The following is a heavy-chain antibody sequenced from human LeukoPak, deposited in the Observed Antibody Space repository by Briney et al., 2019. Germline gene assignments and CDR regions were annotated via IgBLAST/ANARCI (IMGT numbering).Heavy chain of an antibody. CDR1: GGSISSYY. J-gene: IGHJ6*02. CDR2: IYYSGST. V-gene: IGHV4-59*01. Sequence: PSETLSLTCTVSGGSISSYYWSWIRQPPGKGLEWIGYIYYSGSTNYNPSLKSRVTISVDTSKNQFSLKLCSVTAADTAVYYCARGYYYYYGMDVWGQGTTVTVSS. CDR3: ARGYYYYYGMDV.